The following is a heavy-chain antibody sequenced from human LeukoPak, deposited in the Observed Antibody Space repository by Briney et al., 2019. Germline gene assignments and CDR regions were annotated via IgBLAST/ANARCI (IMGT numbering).Heavy chain of an antibody. CDR3: ASGYSSSWATFDY. CDR1: GFTFSSYG. V-gene: IGHV3-30*02. Sequence: GGSLRLSCAASGFTFSSYGMHWVRQAPGKGLEWVAFIRYDGSNKYYADSVKGRFTISRDNSKNTLYLQMNSLRVDDTAVYYCASGYSSSWATFDYWGQGALATVSS. CDR2: IRYDGSNK. J-gene: IGHJ4*02. D-gene: IGHD2-2*01.